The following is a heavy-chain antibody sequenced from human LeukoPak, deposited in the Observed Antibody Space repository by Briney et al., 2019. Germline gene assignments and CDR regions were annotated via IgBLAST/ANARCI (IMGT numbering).Heavy chain of an antibody. V-gene: IGHV3-7*01. CDR2: IKEDGSEK. D-gene: IGHD3-22*01. Sequence: GGSLRLSCAASGLTFSSYWMSWVRQAPGKGLEWVANIKEDGSEKYYVDSVKGRFTISRDNAKNSLYLQMNNLRAEDTAVYYCTKDDGYYDSSGSFLFDSWGQGTLVPVSS. CDR3: TKDDGYYDSSGSFLFDS. J-gene: IGHJ4*02. CDR1: GLTFSSYW.